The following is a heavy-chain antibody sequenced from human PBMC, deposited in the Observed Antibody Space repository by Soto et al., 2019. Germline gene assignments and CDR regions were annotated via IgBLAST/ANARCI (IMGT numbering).Heavy chain of an antibody. V-gene: IGHV1-18*01. CDR2: ISGYKGDT. CDR3: ARIEYCSGGNCSSAFDI. J-gene: IGHJ3*02. Sequence: VQSGAEVKKPGASVKVSCKASGDTFISSGISWVRQAPGQGLEWMGWISGYKGDTNYAQKFQGRVTMTTDTSTSTAYMELRSLTPGDTAIYYCARIEYCSGGNCSSAFDIWGQGTLVTVSS. D-gene: IGHD2-15*01. CDR1: GDTFISSG.